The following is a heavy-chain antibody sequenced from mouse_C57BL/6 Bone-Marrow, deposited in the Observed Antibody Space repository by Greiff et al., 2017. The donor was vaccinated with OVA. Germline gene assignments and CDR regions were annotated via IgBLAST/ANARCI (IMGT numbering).Heavy chain of an antibody. CDR1: GYAFSSYW. CDR3: ARDDPEDFDV. Sequence: QVQLQQSGPELVKPGASVKISCKASGYAFSSYWMNWVKQRPGQGLEWIGRIYPGDGDTNYNGKFKGKATLTADKSSSTAYMQLSSLTSEDSAVYVCARDDPEDFDVGGTGTTVTVSS. D-gene: IGHD2-3*01. V-gene: IGHV1-82*01. CDR2: IYPGDGDT. J-gene: IGHJ1*03.